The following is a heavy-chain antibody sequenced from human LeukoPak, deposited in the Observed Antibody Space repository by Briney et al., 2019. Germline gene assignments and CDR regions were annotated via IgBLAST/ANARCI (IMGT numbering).Heavy chain of an antibody. CDR3: ARGLFTVTTGWWYYYYGMDV. CDR2: IACDDDK. Sequence: SGPALVKPTQTLTLTCTCSGFALSTSGVCGSWIRQPPGKALEWLSRIACDDDKYYSTSLKTRLTVSKDTSKNQVVLTMTNMDPVDTATYYCARGLFTVTTGWWYYYYGMDVWGQGTTVTVSS. J-gene: IGHJ6*02. D-gene: IGHD4-17*01. V-gene: IGHV2-70*11. CDR1: GFALSTSGVC.